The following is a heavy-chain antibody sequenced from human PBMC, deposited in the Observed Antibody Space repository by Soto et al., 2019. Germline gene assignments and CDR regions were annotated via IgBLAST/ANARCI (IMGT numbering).Heavy chain of an antibody. CDR3: ARVSGSYYYGMDV. V-gene: IGHV4-4*02. J-gene: IGHJ6*02. CDR2: IYHSGNT. D-gene: IGHD1-26*01. CDR1: GGSISSSNW. Sequence: QVQLKESGPGLVKPSGTLSLTCAVSGGSISSSNWWRWVRQPPGKGLEWIGEIYHSGNTNYNPSLKSRVTISVDKPKNQFSLKLSSVTAADTAVYYCARVSGSYYYGMDVWGQGTTVTVSS.